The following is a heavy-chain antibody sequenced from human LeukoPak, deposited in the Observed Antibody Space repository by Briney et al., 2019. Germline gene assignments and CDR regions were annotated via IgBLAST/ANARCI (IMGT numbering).Heavy chain of an antibody. CDR2: ITASGGNT. CDR1: GFTFSSYA. D-gene: IGHD5-18*01. V-gene: IGHV3-23*01. CDR3: AKGNGYSYGRYYFDY. Sequence: GGSLRLSCAASGFTFSSYAMGWVRQAPGKGLEWVSAITASGGNTYYADSVKGRFTISRDNSENTLYLQVNSLRAEDTAVYYCAKGNGYSYGRYYFDYWGQGTLVTVSS. J-gene: IGHJ4*02.